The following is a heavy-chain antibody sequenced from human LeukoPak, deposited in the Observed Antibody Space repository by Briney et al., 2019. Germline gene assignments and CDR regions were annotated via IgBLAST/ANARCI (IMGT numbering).Heavy chain of an antibody. D-gene: IGHD3-10*01. CDR1: GFTFSSYA. CDR3: AKNYGSGTYYNYFDS. CDR2: ISGSGGST. V-gene: IGHV3-23*01. Sequence: PGGSLRLSCAASGFTFSSYAMSWVRQAPGKGLEWVSAISGSGGSTYYADSVKGRFTISRDNSKNTLYLQMNSLRAEDTAVFYCAKNYGSGTYYNYFDSWGQGTLVTVSS. J-gene: IGHJ4*02.